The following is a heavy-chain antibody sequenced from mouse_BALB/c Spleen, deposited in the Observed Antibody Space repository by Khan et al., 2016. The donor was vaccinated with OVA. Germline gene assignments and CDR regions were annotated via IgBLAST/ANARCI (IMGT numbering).Heavy chain of an antibody. CDR1: GYTFTDYY. CDR2: ISPGSGDT. Sequence: QVQLKESGAELARPGASVKLSCKASGYTFTDYYINWVKQRTGQGLEWIGEISPGSGDTYYNEKFMGKATLTADKSSSTAYMQLSSLTSEASAVYCCARSNYFGYAFAYWGQGTLVTVSA. V-gene: IGHV1-77*01. CDR3: ARSNYFGYAFAY. J-gene: IGHJ3*01. D-gene: IGHD1-2*01.